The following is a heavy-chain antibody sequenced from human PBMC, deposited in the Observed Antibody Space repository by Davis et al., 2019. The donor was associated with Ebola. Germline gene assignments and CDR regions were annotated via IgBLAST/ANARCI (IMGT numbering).Heavy chain of an antibody. V-gene: IGHV3-48*01. CDR3: ARDLVQLLSSSAGYYYGMDV. CDR2: ISSSSSTI. Sequence: GGSLRLSCAASGFTFSSYSMNWVRQAPGKGLEWVSYISSSSSTIYYADSVKGRFTISRDNAKNSLYLQMNSLRAEDTAVYYCARDLVQLLSSSAGYYYGMDVWGKGTTVTVSS. CDR1: GFTFSSYS. D-gene: IGHD6-6*01. J-gene: IGHJ6*04.